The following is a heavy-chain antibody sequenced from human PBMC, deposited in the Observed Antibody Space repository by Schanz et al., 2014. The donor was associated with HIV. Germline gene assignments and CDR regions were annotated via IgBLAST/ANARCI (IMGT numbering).Heavy chain of an antibody. CDR3: AKPEYDSRGNSQSHFDS. CDR1: GFTFSSYA. D-gene: IGHD3-22*01. Sequence: EVQLLDSGGGLVQPGGSLRLSCAASGFTFSSYAMSWVRQAPGKGLEWVSAISGSGGRSYYADSVNGRFTISRDNSKNTLYLQMTTLRTEDTAVYYCAKPEYDSRGNSQSHFDSWGQGTLVTVSS. V-gene: IGHV3-23*01. CDR2: ISGSGGRS. J-gene: IGHJ4*02.